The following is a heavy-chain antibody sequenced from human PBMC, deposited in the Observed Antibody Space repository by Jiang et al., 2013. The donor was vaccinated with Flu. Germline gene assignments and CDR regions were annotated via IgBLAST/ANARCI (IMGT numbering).Heavy chain of an antibody. CDR3: ARSAVEWNFDY. CDR1: GGSISSYY. V-gene: IGHV4-59*08. Sequence: GLVKPSETLSLTCTVSGGSISSYYWSWIRQPPGKGLEWIGYIYYSGSTNYNPSLKSRVTISVDTSKNQFSLKLSSVTAADTAVYYCARSAVEWNFDYWGQGTLVTVSS. J-gene: IGHJ4*02. CDR2: IYYSGST. D-gene: IGHD1-26*01.